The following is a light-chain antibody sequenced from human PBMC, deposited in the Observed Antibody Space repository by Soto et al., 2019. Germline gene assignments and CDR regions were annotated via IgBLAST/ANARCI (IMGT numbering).Light chain of an antibody. Sequence: AIQLTQSPSSLSASVGDRVTITCLASQDIRGALAWYQQKPGKPPKLLLYDVSTLENGVPSRFSGDSSGTQFTLTISGLQPEDFGTYYCQQFNSYPITFGHGTRLEIK. CDR3: QQFNSYPIT. CDR2: DVS. CDR1: QDIRGA. J-gene: IGKJ5*01. V-gene: IGKV1-13*02.